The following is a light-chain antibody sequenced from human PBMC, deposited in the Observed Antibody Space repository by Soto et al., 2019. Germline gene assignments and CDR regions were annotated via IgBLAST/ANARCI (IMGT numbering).Light chain of an antibody. J-gene: IGKJ1*01. Sequence: DIQMTQSPSSLSASVGDRVTITCRASQSISSYLNWYQQKPGKAPKLLIYAASSLQSGVPSRFSGSGSGTDFTLTISSLQPEDFATYYCKQSYSTPPWAFGQGTKGEIK. V-gene: IGKV1-39*01. CDR2: AAS. CDR3: KQSYSTPPWA. CDR1: QSISSY.